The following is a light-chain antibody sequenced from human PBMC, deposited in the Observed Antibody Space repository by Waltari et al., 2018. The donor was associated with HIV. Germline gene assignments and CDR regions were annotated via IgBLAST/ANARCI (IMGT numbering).Light chain of an antibody. CDR1: QDFWRH. V-gene: IGKV1-33*01. CDR3: QQYSHLPVT. Sequence: DIQMTQSPSSVSASVGDRVTITCRESQDFWRHLHWYQQKPGRAPKLLIYDSLNLETGVPSRFSGSSSGTDFTFTISSLRPEDFATYFGQQYSHLPVTFGPGTKVDVK. CDR2: DSL. J-gene: IGKJ3*01.